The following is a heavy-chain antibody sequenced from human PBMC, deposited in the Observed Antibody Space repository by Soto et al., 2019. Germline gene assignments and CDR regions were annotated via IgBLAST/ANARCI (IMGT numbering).Heavy chain of an antibody. CDR1: GFSLSTSGVG. D-gene: IGHD1-1*01. CDR3: AHRQLQLDPSSFDY. J-gene: IGHJ4*02. Sequence: SGPTLVKPTQTLTLTCTFSGFSLSTSGVGVGWIRQPPGKALEWLALIYWDDDKRYSPSLKSRLTITKDTSKNQVVLTMTNMDPVDTATYYCAHRQLQLDPSSFDYWGQGTLVTVSS. CDR2: IYWDDDK. V-gene: IGHV2-5*02.